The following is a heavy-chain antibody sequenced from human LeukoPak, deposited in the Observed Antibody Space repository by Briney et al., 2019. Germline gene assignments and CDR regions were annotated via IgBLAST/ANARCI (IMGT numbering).Heavy chain of an antibody. V-gene: IGHV4-39*07. J-gene: IGHJ4*02. CDR2: IYYSGST. D-gene: IGHD1-26*01. CDR1: GGSISSSSYY. CDR3: ARDEVGYFDY. Sequence: PSETLSLTCTVSGGSISSSSYYWGWIRQPPGKGLEWIGSIYYSGSTYYNPSLKSRVTISVDTSKNQFSLKLSSVTAADTAVYYCARDEVGYFDYWGQGTLVTVSS.